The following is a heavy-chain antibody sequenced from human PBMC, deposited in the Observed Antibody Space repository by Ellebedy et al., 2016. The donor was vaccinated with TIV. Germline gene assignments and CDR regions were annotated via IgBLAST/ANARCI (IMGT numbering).Heavy chain of an antibody. D-gene: IGHD6-13*01. CDR3: AKLGGVLSWYADY. J-gene: IGHJ4*02. CDR1: GFTFGCCA. V-gene: IGHV3-23*01. Sequence: PGGSLRLSCAASGFTFGCCAMSWVRPAPGKGLEWVSGISNGGDTAYADSVKGRFTISGDNSKNTLYLQMNSRRADDTAIYYCAKLGGVLSWYADYWGLGTLVTVSS. CDR2: ISNGGDT.